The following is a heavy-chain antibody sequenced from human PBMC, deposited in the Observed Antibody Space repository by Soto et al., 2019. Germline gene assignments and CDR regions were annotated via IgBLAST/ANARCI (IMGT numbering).Heavy chain of an antibody. Sequence: QVQLVESGGGVAQPGGSLRLSCAASGFTFSRYGMHWVRQAPGKGLEWVAVIWTDGSYEYYADSVMGRFTISRDNSKNTLYMQMNSLSAEDTAVYYCARAGHDSSGYYYGGLDYWGPGTLVTVSS. CDR3: ARAGHDSSGYYYGGLDY. CDR1: GFTFSRYG. D-gene: IGHD3-22*01. CDR2: IWTDGSYE. J-gene: IGHJ4*02. V-gene: IGHV3-33*01.